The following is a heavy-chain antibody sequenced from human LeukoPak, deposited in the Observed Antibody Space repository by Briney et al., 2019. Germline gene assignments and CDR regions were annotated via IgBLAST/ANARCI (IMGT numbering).Heavy chain of an antibody. CDR2: ISSSSSYI. Sequence: GGSLRLSCAASGFTFSSYSMNWVRQAPGKGLEWVSSISSSSSYIYYADSVKGRFTISRDNAKNSLYLQMNSLRAEDTAVYYCARDDMDYQLLAENSGQGTLVPVSS. D-gene: IGHD2-2*01. CDR1: GFTFSSYS. CDR3: ARDDMDYQLLAEN. J-gene: IGHJ4*02. V-gene: IGHV3-21*01.